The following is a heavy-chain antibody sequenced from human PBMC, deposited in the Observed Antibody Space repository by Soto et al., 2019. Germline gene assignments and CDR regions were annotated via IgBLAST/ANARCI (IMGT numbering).Heavy chain of an antibody. Sequence: GGSLRLSCAASGFTFSCSAMHWVRQASGKGLEWVGRIRSKANSYATAYAASVKGRFTISRDDSKNTAYLQMNSLKTEDTAVYYCTRXGITGGVNLYYYYGMDVWGRGTTVTVSS. V-gene: IGHV3-73*01. CDR1: GFTFSCSA. CDR2: IRSKANSYAT. CDR3: TRXGITGGVNLYYYYGMDV. J-gene: IGHJ6*02. D-gene: IGHD3-16*01.